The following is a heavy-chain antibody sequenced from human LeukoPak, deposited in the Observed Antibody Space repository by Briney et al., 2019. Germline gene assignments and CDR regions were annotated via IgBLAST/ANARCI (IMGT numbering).Heavy chain of an antibody. CDR3: ARSKGIAAAISNWFDP. Sequence: GGSLRLSCAASGFTFSSYGMHWVRQAPGKGLEWVAVIWCDGSNKYYADSVKGRFTISRDNSKNTLYLQMDSLRAEDTAVYYCARSKGIAAAISNWFDPWGQGTLVTVSS. CDR2: IWCDGSNK. D-gene: IGHD6-13*01. V-gene: IGHV3-33*01. CDR1: GFTFSSYG. J-gene: IGHJ5*02.